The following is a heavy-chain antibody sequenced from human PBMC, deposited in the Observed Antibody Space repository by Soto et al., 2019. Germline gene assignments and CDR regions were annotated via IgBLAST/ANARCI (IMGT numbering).Heavy chain of an antibody. V-gene: IGHV4-59*01. CDR3: ARGRRGGIAAAGLSFDY. CDR1: GGSISSYY. Sequence: SETLSLTCTVSGGSISSYYWSWIRQPPGKGLEWIGYIYYSGSTNYNPSLKSRVTISVDTSKNQFSLKLSSVTAADTAVYYCARGRRGGIAAAGLSFDYWGQGTLVTVSS. J-gene: IGHJ4*02. CDR2: IYYSGST. D-gene: IGHD6-13*01.